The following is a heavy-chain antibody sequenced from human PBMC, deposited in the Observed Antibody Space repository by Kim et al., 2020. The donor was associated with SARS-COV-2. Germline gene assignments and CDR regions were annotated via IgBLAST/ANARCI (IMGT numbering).Heavy chain of an antibody. V-gene: IGHV4-59*09. J-gene: IGHJ4*02. Sequence: YNPSLKSRVTISVDTSKNQFSVRLGSVTAADTAVYYCARGVRAYEVRFDYWGQGTLVTVSA. D-gene: IGHD3-16*01. CDR3: ARGVRAYEVRFDY.